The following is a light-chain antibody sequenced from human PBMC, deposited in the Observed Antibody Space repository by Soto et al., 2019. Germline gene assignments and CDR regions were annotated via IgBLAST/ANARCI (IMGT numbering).Light chain of an antibody. CDR1: QSISSW. Sequence: EIQMTQSPSTLSASVGDRVTITCRASQSISSWLAWYQQKPGKAPKLLIYKASSLESGVPSRFSGSGSGTEFTLTITRLEPEDFAMYYCQQYSSSRTFGQGTKV. J-gene: IGKJ1*01. V-gene: IGKV1-5*03. CDR3: QQYSSSRT. CDR2: KAS.